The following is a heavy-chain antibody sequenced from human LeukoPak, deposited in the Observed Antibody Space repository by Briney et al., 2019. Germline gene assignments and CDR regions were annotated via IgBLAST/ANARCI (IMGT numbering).Heavy chain of an antibody. CDR1: GGSFSGYY. J-gene: IGHJ5*02. Sequence: SETLSLTCAVYGGSFSGYYWSWIRQPPGKGLEWIGEINHSGSTNYNPSLKSRVTISVDTSKNQFSLKLSSVTAADTAVYYCVIRYSGYDANNWFDPWGQGTLVTVSS. CDR3: VIRYSGYDANNWFDP. V-gene: IGHV4-34*01. D-gene: IGHD5-12*01. CDR2: INHSGST.